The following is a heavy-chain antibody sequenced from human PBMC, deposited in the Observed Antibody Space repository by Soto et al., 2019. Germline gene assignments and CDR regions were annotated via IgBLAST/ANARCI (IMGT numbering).Heavy chain of an antibody. CDR3: ARCSLVVIPVPGFDP. V-gene: IGHV4-31*03. Sequence: PSETLSLTCTVSGGSISGGGYYWSWIRHHPGRGLEWIGYIYYNGNTYYNPSLKSRVTVSVDTSKNQFSLNVRSVTAADTAVYYCARCSLVVIPVPGFDPWGQGTPVTVSS. D-gene: IGHD2-15*01. J-gene: IGHJ5*02. CDR1: GGSISGGGYY. CDR2: IYYNGNT.